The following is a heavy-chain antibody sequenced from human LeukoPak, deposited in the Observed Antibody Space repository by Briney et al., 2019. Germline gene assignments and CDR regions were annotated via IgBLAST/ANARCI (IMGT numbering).Heavy chain of an antibody. CDR3: ARDWGSGYDFDDGNWFDP. Sequence: ASVKVSCKASGYTFTGYYMHWVRQAPGQGLEWMGWINPNSGGTNYAQKFQGRVTMARDTSISTAYMELSRLRSDDTAVYYCARDWGSGYDFDDGNWFDPWGQGTLVTVLS. CDR2: INPNSGGT. CDR1: GYTFTGYY. V-gene: IGHV1-2*02. J-gene: IGHJ5*02. D-gene: IGHD5-12*01.